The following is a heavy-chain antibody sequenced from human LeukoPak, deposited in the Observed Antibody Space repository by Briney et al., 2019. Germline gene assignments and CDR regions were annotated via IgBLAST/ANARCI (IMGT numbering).Heavy chain of an antibody. V-gene: IGHV1-8*01. CDR1: GYTFTSYD. CDR2: MNPNSGNT. J-gene: IGHJ6*02. Sequence: ASVKVSCKASGYTFTSYDINWVRQATGQGLEWMGWMNPNSGNTGYAQKFQGRVTMTRNTSISTAYMELSSLRSEGTAVYYCARGLIPSGFWSGYYTGYYYGMDVWGQGTTVTVSS. D-gene: IGHD3-3*01. CDR3: ARGLIPSGFWSGYYTGYYYGMDV.